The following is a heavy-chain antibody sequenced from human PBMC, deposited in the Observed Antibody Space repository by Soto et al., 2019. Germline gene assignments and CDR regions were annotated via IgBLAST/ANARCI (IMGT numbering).Heavy chain of an antibody. J-gene: IGHJ5*02. CDR2: IYYSGYT. CDR3: ARERPDGCRLDP. D-gene: IGHD6-19*01. Sequence: QVQLQESGPGLVKPSQTLSLTCTVSGGSISSGDYYWSWIRQPPGKALEWIGYIYYSGYTYYNPSPKSRVTISVDTSKNQFSLNLSSVTAADTAVYYCARERPDGCRLDPWGQGTLVTVSS. V-gene: IGHV4-30-4*01. CDR1: GGSISSGDYY.